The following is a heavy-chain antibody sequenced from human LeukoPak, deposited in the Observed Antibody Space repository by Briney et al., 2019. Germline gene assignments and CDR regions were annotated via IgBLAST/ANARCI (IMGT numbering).Heavy chain of an antibody. J-gene: IGHJ3*02. Sequence: GGSLRLSCAAFGFTFSSYEMNWVRQAPGKGLEWASYISRSGSTIYYADSVKGRFTISRDNAKNSLYLQMNSLRAEDTAVYYCARASGELLLDAFDIWGQGTMVTVSS. V-gene: IGHV3-48*03. CDR3: ARASGELLLDAFDI. D-gene: IGHD1-26*01. CDR2: ISRSGSTI. CDR1: GFTFSSYE.